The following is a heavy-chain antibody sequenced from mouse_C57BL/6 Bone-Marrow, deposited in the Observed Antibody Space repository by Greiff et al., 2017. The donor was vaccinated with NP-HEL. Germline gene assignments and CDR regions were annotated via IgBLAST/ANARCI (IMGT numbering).Heavy chain of an antibody. CDR1: GYTFTSYW. CDR3: AREYDGYYFYYFDY. Sequence: VQLQQPGAELVKPGASVKLSCKASGYTFTSYWMHWVKQRPGRGLEWIGRIDPNSGGTKYNEKFKSKATLPVDKPSSTAYMQLSCLSSEDSAVYYCAREYDGYYFYYFDYWGQGTTLTVSS. D-gene: IGHD2-3*01. J-gene: IGHJ2*01. V-gene: IGHV1-72*01. CDR2: IDPNSGGT.